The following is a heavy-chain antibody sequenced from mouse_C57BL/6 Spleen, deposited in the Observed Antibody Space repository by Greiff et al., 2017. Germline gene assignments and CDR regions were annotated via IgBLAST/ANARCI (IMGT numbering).Heavy chain of an antibody. D-gene: IGHD1-1*01. V-gene: IGHV1-64*01. CDR1: GYTFTSYW. CDR3: ASQAPYYYGSSYGYFDV. CDR2: IHPNSGST. Sequence: VQLQQPGAELVKPGASVKLSCKASGYTFTSYWMHWVKQRPGQGLEWIGMIHPNSGSTNYNEKFKSKATLTVDKSSSTAYMQLSSLTSEDSAVYYCASQAPYYYGSSYGYFDVWGTGTTVTVSS. J-gene: IGHJ1*03.